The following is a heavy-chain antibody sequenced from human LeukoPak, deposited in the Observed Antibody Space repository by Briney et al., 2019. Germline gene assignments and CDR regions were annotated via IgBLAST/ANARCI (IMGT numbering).Heavy chain of an antibody. Sequence: ASVKVSCKASGYTFTGYYMHWVRQAPGQGLELMGWINPNSGGTNFAQQFQGRVTMTRDTSISTAYMELSRLRSDDTAVYYWARGLIVLVPAATMGKNFDYWGQGTLVTVSS. J-gene: IGHJ4*02. CDR1: GYTFTGYY. D-gene: IGHD2-2*01. V-gene: IGHV1-2*02. CDR2: INPNSGGT. CDR3: ARGLIVLVPAATMGKNFDY.